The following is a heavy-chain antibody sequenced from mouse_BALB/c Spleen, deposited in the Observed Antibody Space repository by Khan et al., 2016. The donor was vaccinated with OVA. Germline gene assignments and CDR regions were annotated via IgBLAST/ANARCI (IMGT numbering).Heavy chain of an antibody. CDR3: ARSATDYYTMDY. CDR1: GYTFIDYV. Sequence: VQLQQSGPELVKPGASVKMSCKTSGYTFIDYVMHWVKQKPGRGLEWIGYIYPYNDDTESTEKFKGKATLTLDKSSTTAYMDLSSLTSADSAVYYCARSATDYYTMDYWGQGTSVTVSP. CDR2: IYPYNDDT. D-gene: IGHD1-1*01. V-gene: IGHV1S136*01. J-gene: IGHJ4*01.